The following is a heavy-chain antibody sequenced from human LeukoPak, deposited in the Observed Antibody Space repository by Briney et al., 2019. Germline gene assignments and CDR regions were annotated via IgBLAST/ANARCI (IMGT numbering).Heavy chain of an antibody. CDR1: GYTFTSYG. CDR2: ISAYNGNT. CDR3: ARDGNYYGSGSYPNFDY. Sequence: ASVKVSCKASGYTFTSYGISWVRQAPGQGLEWMGWISAYNGNTNYAQKLQGRVTMTTDTSTSAAYMELRSLRSDDTAVYYCARDGNYYGSGSYPNFDYWGQGTLVTVSS. V-gene: IGHV1-18*01. J-gene: IGHJ4*02. D-gene: IGHD3-10*01.